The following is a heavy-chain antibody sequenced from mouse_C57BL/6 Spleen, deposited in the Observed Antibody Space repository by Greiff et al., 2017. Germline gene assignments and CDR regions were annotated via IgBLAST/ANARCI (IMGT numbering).Heavy chain of an antibody. J-gene: IGHJ2*01. Sequence: VQRVESGAELMKPGASVKLSCKATGYTFTGYWIEWVKQRPGHGLEWIGESLPGSGSTNYNEKFKGKATFTADTSSNTAYMQLSSLTTEDSAIYYWARREAYYSLYYFDYWGQGTTLTVSS. CDR1: GYTFTGYW. V-gene: IGHV1-9*01. D-gene: IGHD2-12*01. CDR3: ARREAYYSLYYFDY. CDR2: SLPGSGST.